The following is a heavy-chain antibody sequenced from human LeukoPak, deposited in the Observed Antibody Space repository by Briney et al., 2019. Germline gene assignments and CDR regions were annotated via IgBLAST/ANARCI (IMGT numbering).Heavy chain of an antibody. V-gene: IGHV4-59*08. CDR2: VYYGGST. Sequence: SSETLSLTCTVSGDYISTYYWSWIRQPPGKGLEWIGYVYYGGSTDYNPSLKSRVTISVDTSKNQFSLKLSSVTAADTAVYYCARHGPRRDGYNYDYWGQGTLVTVSS. CDR1: GDYISTYY. CDR3: ARHGPRRDGYNYDY. D-gene: IGHD5-24*01. J-gene: IGHJ4*02.